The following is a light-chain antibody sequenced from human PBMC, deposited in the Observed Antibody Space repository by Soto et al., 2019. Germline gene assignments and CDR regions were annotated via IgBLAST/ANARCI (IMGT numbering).Light chain of an antibody. V-gene: IGKV1-5*03. CDR2: KAS. J-gene: IGKJ5*01. Sequence: DIQMTQSPSTLSASVGDRVTITCRASQSISSWLAWYQQKPGKARKLLIYKASSLESGVPSRFSGSGSGTEFTLTISSLQPDDLATYYCQHYDHYPITFGQGTRLEIK. CDR3: QHYDHYPIT. CDR1: QSISSW.